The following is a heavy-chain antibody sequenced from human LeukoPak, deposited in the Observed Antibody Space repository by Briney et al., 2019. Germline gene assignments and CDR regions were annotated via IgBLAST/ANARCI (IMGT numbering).Heavy chain of an antibody. CDR2: IYYKGNT. CDR3: ARCYSSGSYYSPCDP. CDR1: GGSISSFY. J-gene: IGHJ5*02. Sequence: SETLSLTCTASGGSISSFYWSWIRQPPGKGLEWIGYIYYKGNTNYSPSLTSRVTISLDTSKNQFSLQLSSLTVADTAVYYCARCYSSGSYYSPCDPWRQGTRVSV. D-gene: IGHD3-10*01. V-gene: IGHV4-59*01.